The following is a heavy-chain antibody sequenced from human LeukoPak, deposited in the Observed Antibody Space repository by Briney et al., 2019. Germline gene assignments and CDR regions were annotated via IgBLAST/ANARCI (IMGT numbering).Heavy chain of an antibody. CDR2: ISGSGGST. CDR1: GFTFSSYG. CDR3: ARVAGRHWFDP. V-gene: IGHV3-23*01. D-gene: IGHD6-19*01. J-gene: IGHJ5*02. Sequence: GGSLRLSCAASGFTFSSYGMSWVRQAPGKGLEWVSAISGSGGSTYYGDSVKGRFTISRDNSKNTVYLQMKNMRVDDTAVYYCARVAGRHWFDPWGQGTLVTVSS.